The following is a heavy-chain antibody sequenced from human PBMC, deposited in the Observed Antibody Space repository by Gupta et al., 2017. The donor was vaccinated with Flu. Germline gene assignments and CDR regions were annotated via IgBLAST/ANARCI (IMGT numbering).Heavy chain of an antibody. CDR2: IRSKANSYAT. CDR1: GFTFSGSA. J-gene: IGHJ4*02. CDR3: KGVATVTGVDY. D-gene: IGHD4-17*01. Sequence: EVQLVESGGGLVQPGGSLKLSCAASGFTFSGSAMHWVRQASGKGLEWVGRIRSKANSYATAYAASVKGRFTISRDDSKNTAYLQMNSLKTEDTAVYYCKGVATVTGVDYWGQGTLVTVPS. V-gene: IGHV3-73*02.